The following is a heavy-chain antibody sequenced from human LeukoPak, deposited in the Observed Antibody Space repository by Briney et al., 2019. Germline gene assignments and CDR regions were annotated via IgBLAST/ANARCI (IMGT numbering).Heavy chain of an antibody. Sequence: PSETLSLTCSVSTDSTTSYYWSCVRQSPGKGLEWIGHIYHSGTTDYNPSFKSRVIISIDMSKKEFSLKLTSVTVADTALYYCVRARRQMLVPYLDHWGQGAFVIVSS. CDR2: IYHSGTT. CDR3: VRARRQMLVPYLDH. V-gene: IGHV4-59*01. D-gene: IGHD6-13*01. CDR1: TDSTTSYY. J-gene: IGHJ4*02.